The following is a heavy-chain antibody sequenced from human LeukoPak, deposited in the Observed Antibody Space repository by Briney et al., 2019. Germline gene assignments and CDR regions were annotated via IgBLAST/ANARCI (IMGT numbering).Heavy chain of an antibody. V-gene: IGHV4-39*07. CDR3: ARRGLIAAAGTGNWFDP. D-gene: IGHD6-13*01. CDR2: INHSGST. J-gene: IGHJ5*02. CDR1: GGSISSSSYY. Sequence: SETLSLTCTVSGGSISSSSYYWGWIRQPPGKGLEWIGEINHSGSTNYNPSLKSRVTISVDTSKNQFSLKLSSVTAADTAVYYCARRGLIAAAGTGNWFDPWGQGTLVTVSS.